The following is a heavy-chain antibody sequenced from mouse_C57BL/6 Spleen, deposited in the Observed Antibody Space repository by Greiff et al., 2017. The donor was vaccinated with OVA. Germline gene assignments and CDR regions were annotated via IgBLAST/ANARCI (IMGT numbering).Heavy chain of an antibody. V-gene: IGHV2-2*01. D-gene: IGHD2-2*01. CDR1: GFSLTSYG. CDR3: ARGNGLHWYFDV. J-gene: IGHJ1*03. CDR2: IWSGGST. Sequence: VKVVESGPGLVQPSQSLSITCTVSGFSLTSYGVHWVRQSPGKGLEWLGVIWSGGSTDYNAAFISRLSISKDNSKSQVFFKMNSLQADDTAIYYCARGNGLHWYFDVWGTGTTVTVSS.